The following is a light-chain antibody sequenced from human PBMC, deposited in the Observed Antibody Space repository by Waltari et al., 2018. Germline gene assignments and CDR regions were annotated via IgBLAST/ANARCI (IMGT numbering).Light chain of an antibody. CDR2: EVN. V-gene: IGLV2-14*01. Sequence: QSALTQPASVSGSPGQSITISCTGTSSYVGSYNYVSWYQQHPGKTPRLMIYEVNNRPSGVSNRFSASKSGDTASLTISGLQAEDEADYYCCSFTTTNTWVFGGGTKLTVL. J-gene: IGLJ2*01. CDR1: SSYVGSYNY. CDR3: CSFTTTNTWV.